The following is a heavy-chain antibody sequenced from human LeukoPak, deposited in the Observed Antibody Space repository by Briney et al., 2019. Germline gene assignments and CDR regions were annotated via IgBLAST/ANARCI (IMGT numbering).Heavy chain of an antibody. CDR3: ARATRYCTNGVCYAFDI. V-gene: IGHV1-2*02. CDR2: INPNSGGT. D-gene: IGHD2-8*01. J-gene: IGHJ3*02. CDR1: GYTFTGYY. Sequence: GASVKVSCKASGYTFTGYYMHWVRQAPGQGLEWMGWINPNSGGTNYAQKFQGRVTMTRDTSISTAYMELSRLRSDDTAVYYCARATRYCTNGVCYAFDIWGQGTMVTVSS.